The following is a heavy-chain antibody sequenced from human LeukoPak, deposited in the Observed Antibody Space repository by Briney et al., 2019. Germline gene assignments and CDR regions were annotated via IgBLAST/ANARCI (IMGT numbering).Heavy chain of an antibody. CDR1: GFTFTTYA. CDR2: ISGSGTST. CDR3: SSAHFRDY. V-gene: IGHV3-23*01. Sequence: GGSLRLSCAVSGFTFTTYAMTWVRQAPGKGLEWVSAISGSGTSTYYADSVKSRFTISRDNSKNTLYLQINSLRAEDTAIYYCSSAHFRDYWGQGTLVTVSS. D-gene: IGHD2/OR15-2a*01. J-gene: IGHJ4*02.